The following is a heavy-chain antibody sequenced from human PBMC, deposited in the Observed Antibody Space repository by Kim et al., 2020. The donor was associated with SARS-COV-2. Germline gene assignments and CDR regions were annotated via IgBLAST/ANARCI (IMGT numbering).Heavy chain of an antibody. CDR2: ISYDGSNK. J-gene: IGHJ6*01. Sequence: GGSLRLSCAASGFTFSSYGMHWVRQAPGKGLEWVAVISYDGSNKYYADSVKGRFTISRDNSKNTLYLQMNSLRAEDTAVYYCAKDLTYSSGWYRDYYYG. CDR3: AKDLTYSSGWYRDYYYG. V-gene: IGHV3-30*18. CDR1: GFTFSSYG. D-gene: IGHD6-19*01.